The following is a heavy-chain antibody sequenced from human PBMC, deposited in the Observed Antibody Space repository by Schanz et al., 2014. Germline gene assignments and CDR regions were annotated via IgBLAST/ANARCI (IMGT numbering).Heavy chain of an antibody. CDR3: AKQHIVRGVIYLNWFDS. Sequence: VQLVESGGDLVQPGGSLRLSCAASGFTFGDYAMTWVRQAPGKGLEWVALVSSDGNNDYYTDSVKGRFTISRDNSKNTVHLQMNSLRAEDTAVYYCAKQHIVRGVIYLNWFDSWGQGTLVTVSS. J-gene: IGHJ5*01. D-gene: IGHD3-10*01. CDR2: VSSDGNND. V-gene: IGHV3-30*18. CDR1: GFTFGDYA.